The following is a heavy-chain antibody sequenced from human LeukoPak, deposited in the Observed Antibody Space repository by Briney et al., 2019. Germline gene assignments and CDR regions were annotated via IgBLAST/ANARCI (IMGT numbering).Heavy chain of an antibody. CDR3: AKDQAVIIKYYFDY. CDR2: ISASGGNT. CDR1: GFTFSTYA. V-gene: IGHV3-23*01. J-gene: IGHJ4*02. D-gene: IGHD3-3*01. Sequence: GGSLRLSCAASGFTFSTYAMSWVRQAPGKGLEWVSAISASGGNTYYADSVKGRFTISRDNSKNTLYLRLNSLKAEDTAVYYCAKDQAVIIKYYFDYWGQGTLVTVSS.